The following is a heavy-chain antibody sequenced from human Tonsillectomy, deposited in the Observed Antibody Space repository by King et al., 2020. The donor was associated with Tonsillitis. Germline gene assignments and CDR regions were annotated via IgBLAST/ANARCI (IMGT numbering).Heavy chain of an antibody. CDR3: ASGYSSSSDWYRRGSHHCYYMDV. D-gene: IGHD6-13*01. J-gene: IGHJ6*03. V-gene: IGHV4-59*11. CDR2: VYHSGRT. Sequence: QLQESGPGLVKPSETLYLTCNVSGGSMRTHYWSWVRQPPGKGLEWIGYVYHSGRTNYNPSLESRVTISLDTSKNQFSLKLSSVTAADTAVYYCASGYSSSSDWYRRGSHHCYYMDVWGTGTTVTVSS. CDR1: GGSMRTHY.